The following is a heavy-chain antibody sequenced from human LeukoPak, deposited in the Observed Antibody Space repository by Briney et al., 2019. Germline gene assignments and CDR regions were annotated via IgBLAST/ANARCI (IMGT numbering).Heavy chain of an antibody. CDR2: INPNSGGT. CDR1: GYTFTGYY. CDR3: ARDQGYCTNGVCQTKFDY. J-gene: IGHJ4*02. Sequence: ASVKVSCKASGYTFTGYYMHWVRQAPGQGLEWMGWINPNSGGTNYAQKFQGRVTMTRDTSISTAYMALSRLRSDDTAVYYCARDQGYCTNGVCQTKFDYWGQGTLVTVSS. D-gene: IGHD2-8*01. V-gene: IGHV1-2*02.